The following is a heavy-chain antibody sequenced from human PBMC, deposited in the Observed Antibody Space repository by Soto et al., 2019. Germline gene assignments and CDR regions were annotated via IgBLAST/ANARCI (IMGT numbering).Heavy chain of an antibody. D-gene: IGHD2-2*01. CDR3: ARHLWYQLPSAY. Sequence: PGESFYLSSKGPGYSFTSYWISWVRQMPGKGLEWMGRIEPSDSYTHYSPSFQDNGTISADKYISTAYLEWCSLRASDTAMYCDARHLWYQLPSAYSGQGTLVTVYS. CDR1: GYSFTSYW. CDR2: IEPSDSYT. J-gene: IGHJ4*02. V-gene: IGHV5-10-1*01.